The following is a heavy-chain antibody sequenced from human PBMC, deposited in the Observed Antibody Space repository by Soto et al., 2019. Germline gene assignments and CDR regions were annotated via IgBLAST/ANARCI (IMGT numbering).Heavy chain of an antibody. CDR2: ISAYNGNT. J-gene: IGHJ5*02. CDR3: ARAGSGWSKNWFDH. D-gene: IGHD6-19*01. CDR1: GYTFRSYG. V-gene: IGHV1-18*04. Sequence: SVPVSCPASGYTFRSYGIIWVRQAPRQGLEWMGWISAYNGNTNYAQKLQGRVTMTTYTSTSTAYMELRSLRSDDTAVDDCARAGSGWSKNWFDHWGQRALVTVSS.